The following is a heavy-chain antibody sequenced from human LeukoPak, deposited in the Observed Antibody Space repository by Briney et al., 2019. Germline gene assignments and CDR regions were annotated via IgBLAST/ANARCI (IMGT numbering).Heavy chain of an antibody. D-gene: IGHD3-10*01. V-gene: IGHV4-39*07. Sequence: PSETLSLTCTVSGGSICRSDDKWGWIRQAPGKGLEWIASIYCSGSTYYNPSLKSRVTVSVDTSKNQFSLKLSSVTAADTAVYYCAREGERDGSGSYYNGDYWGQGTLVTVSS. J-gene: IGHJ4*02. CDR1: GGSICRSDDK. CDR2: IYCSGST. CDR3: AREGERDGSGSYYNGDY.